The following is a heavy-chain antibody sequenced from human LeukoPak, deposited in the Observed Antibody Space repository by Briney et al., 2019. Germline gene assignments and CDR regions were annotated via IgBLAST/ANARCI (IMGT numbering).Heavy chain of an antibody. CDR3: AREDEGSGLALDY. CDR1: GFTVSSNY. V-gene: IGHV3-53*01. D-gene: IGHD3-10*01. Sequence: GGSLRLSCAAPGFTVSSNYMSWVRQAPGKGLEWVPLIYSGGSGGSTYYADSVKGRFTISRDNSKNTLYLQMNSLRAEDTAVYYCAREDEGSGLALDYWGQGSLVTVSS. CDR2: IYSGGSGGST. J-gene: IGHJ4*02.